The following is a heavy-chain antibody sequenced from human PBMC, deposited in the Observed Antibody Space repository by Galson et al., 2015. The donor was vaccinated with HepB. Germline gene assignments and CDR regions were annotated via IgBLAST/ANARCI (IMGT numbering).Heavy chain of an antibody. Sequence: SCKASGYTLTSDYMHWVRQAPGQGLEWMGIINPSGGSTSYAQKFQGRVTMTRDTSTSTVYMELSRLRSEDTAVYYCASFRGVYDAFDIWGQGTMVTVSS. CDR2: INPSGGST. J-gene: IGHJ3*02. V-gene: IGHV1-46*01. CDR1: GYTLTSDY. CDR3: ASFRGVYDAFDI. D-gene: IGHD3-10*01.